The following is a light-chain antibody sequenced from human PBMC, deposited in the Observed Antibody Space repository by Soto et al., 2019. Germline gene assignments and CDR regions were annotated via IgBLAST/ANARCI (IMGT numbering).Light chain of an antibody. CDR1: QSLSSN. V-gene: IGKV3-15*01. Sequence: EIVMTQSPATLSVSPGERATLSCRASQSLSSNLAWYQQKPGQAPRLLIYGASTRATGIPARFSGSGSRTEFTLTISRLQSEDFAVYYCQQYKDWPPYTFGQGTKLEI. CDR2: GAS. CDR3: QQYKDWPPYT. J-gene: IGKJ2*01.